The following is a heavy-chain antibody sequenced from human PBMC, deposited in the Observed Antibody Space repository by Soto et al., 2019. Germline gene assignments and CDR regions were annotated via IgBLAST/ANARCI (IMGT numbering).Heavy chain of an antibody. J-gene: IGHJ6*02. CDR2: INPSGGST. CDR1: GYTFTSYY. CDR3: AREHCSSTSCYEAYYYYYGMDV. D-gene: IGHD2-2*01. V-gene: IGHV1-46*01. Sequence: ASVKVSCKASGYTFTSYYMHWVRQAPGQGLEWMGIINPSGGSTSYAQKFQGRVTMTRDTSTSTVYMELSSLRSEDTAVYYCAREHCSSTSCYEAYYYYYGMDVWGQGTTVTVSS.